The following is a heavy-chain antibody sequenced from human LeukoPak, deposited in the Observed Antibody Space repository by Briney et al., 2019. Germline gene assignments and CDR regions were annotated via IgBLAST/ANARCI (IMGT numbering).Heavy chain of an antibody. J-gene: IGHJ3*02. V-gene: IGHV3-74*01. CDR3: ARGVAHAFDI. Sequence: WGSLRLSCAASGFTFSSYWIHWVRQAPGKGLVWVSRIDSDGSSTSYADSVKGRFTISRDNAKNTLYLQMNSLRAEDTAVYYCARGVAHAFDIWGQGTMVTVSS. CDR1: GFTFSSYW. D-gene: IGHD5-12*01. CDR2: IDSDGSST.